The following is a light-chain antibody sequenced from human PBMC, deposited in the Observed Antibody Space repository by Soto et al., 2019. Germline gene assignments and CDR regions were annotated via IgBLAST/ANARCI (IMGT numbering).Light chain of an antibody. V-gene: IGLV2-11*01. CDR1: SSDVGGYNY. CDR3: CSYAGSYKV. CDR2: DVS. J-gene: IGLJ1*01. Sequence: QSVLTQPRSVSGSPGQSVTISCTGTSSDVGGYNYVSWYQQHPGKAPKLMIYDVSKRPSGVPDRFSGSKSGNTASLTISGHHAEDEADYYCCSYAGSYKVFGTGTKVTVL.